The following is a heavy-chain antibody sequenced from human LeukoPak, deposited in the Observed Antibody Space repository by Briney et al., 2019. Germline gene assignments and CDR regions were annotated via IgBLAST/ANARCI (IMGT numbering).Heavy chain of an antibody. CDR1: GRTFSSYA. J-gene: IGHJ4*02. CDR2: IMPILGIA. Sequence: SVKLSCKASGRTFSSYAISWGRQAPGQGLEWMGRIMPILGIANHAQNFQGRVPITTDKSTSTAYMELSSLRSEDPAVDYCECGGDHHCTFLSIWGQGTLVTVSS. D-gene: IGHD2-21*02. CDR3: ECGGDHHCTFLSI. V-gene: IGHV1-69*04.